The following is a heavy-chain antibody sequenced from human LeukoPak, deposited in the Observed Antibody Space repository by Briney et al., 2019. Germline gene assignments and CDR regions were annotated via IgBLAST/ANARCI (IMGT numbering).Heavy chain of an antibody. CDR2: TYYRSNKWNS. CDR3: VRDGSASFFNL. V-gene: IGHV6-1*01. D-gene: IGHD3-10*01. CDR1: GDSVSSDSAV. J-gene: IGHJ5*02. Sequence: SQTLSLTCAISGDSVSSDSAVWNWIRQSPSRGLEWLGRTYYRSNKWNSHYAESVKSRLTIKPDTSRNQFSLQLNSVTPEDTAVYYCVRDGSASFFNLWGQGTLVTVSS.